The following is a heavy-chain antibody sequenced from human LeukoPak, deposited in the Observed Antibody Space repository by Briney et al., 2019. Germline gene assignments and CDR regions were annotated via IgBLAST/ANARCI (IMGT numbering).Heavy chain of an antibody. V-gene: IGHV3-23*01. D-gene: IGHD5-18*01. CDR2: ISGSGGST. CDR1: GFTFSSYA. CDR3: AKWLFATPMYYFDY. J-gene: IGHJ4*02. Sequence: GALRLSCAASGFTFSSYAMSRVRQAPGKGLEWVSAISGSGGSTYYAGSVKGRFTISRDNSKNTLYLQMNSLRAEDTAVYYCAKWLFATPMYYFDYWGQGTLVTVSS.